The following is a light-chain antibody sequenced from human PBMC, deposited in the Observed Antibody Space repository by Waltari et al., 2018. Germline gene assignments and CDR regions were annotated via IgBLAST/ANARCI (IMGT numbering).Light chain of an antibody. V-gene: IGLV2-23*02. CDR3: CSYSGSGSFPYV. CDR1: SNNIGFYDL. Sequence: QSALTQPASVSGSPGQSITISCTGSSNNIGFYDLVSWHQQHPGKAPNLIIFDVIKRPSGVSDRFSGSKSGNTASLTISGLQTEDDADYYCCSYSGSGSFPYVFGPGTRVAVL. CDR2: DVI. J-gene: IGLJ1*01.